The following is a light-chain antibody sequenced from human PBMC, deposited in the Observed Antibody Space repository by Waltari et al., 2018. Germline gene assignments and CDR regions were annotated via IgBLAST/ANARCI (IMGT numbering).Light chain of an antibody. CDR1: QSVTTN. CDR2: HAS. V-gene: IGKV3-15*01. CDR3: QQYDNWPFT. Sequence: EVVMTQSPASLSVSPGARVTLSCRATQSVTTNLAWYHQKPGQAPRLLIYHASIRATGIPARFSGSGSGTDFNLTVSSLQSEDFVVYFCQQYDNWPFTFGPGTKLSIK. J-gene: IGKJ3*01.